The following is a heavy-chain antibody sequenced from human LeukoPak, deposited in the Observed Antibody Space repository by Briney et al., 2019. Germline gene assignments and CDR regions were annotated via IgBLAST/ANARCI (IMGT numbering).Heavy chain of an antibody. CDR1: GLTLSASA. J-gene: IGHJ6*02. V-gene: IGHV3-73*01. D-gene: IGHD1-26*01. Sequence: GGSLRLSCAASGLTLSASAVHWVRQASGKGLEWVGRIRSKGSHYATTYGASVKGRFTISRDDSRSTAYLQMNSLKTEDTAVYYCTRNEWDYYYYYGMDVWGQGTTVTVSS. CDR2: IRSKGSHYAT. CDR3: TRNEWDYYYYYGMDV.